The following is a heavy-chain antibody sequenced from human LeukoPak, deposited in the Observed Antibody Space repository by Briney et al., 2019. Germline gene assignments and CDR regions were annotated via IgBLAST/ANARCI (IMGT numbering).Heavy chain of an antibody. Sequence: SETLSLTCTVSGDSISSSSYYWGWIRQPPGKGLEWIGSFYYSGSTYYNPSLKSRVTISVDPSKNQFSLKLSSVTATDMAVYYCVRIIAVAGISYFDYWGPGTLVTVSS. CDR3: VRIIAVAGISYFDY. CDR1: GDSISSSSYY. CDR2: FYYSGST. V-gene: IGHV4-39*01. D-gene: IGHD6-19*01. J-gene: IGHJ4*02.